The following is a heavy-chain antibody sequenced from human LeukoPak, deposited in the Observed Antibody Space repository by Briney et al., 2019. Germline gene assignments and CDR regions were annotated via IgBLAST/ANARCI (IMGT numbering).Heavy chain of an antibody. CDR2: IIPIFGTA. V-gene: IGHV1-69*05. J-gene: IGHJ4*02. CDR1: GGTFSSYA. D-gene: IGHD2-15*01. CDR3: ARDPIGRCSGGSCPFDY. Sequence: ASVKVSCKASGGTFSSYAISWVRQAPGQGLEWMEGIIPIFGTANYAQKFQGRVTITTDESMSTAYMELSSLRSEDTAVYYCARDPIGRCSGGSCPFDYWGQGTLVTVSS.